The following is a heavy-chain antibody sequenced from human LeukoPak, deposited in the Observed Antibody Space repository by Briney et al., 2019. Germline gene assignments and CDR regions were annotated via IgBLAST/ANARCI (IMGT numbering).Heavy chain of an antibody. Sequence: PSETLSLTCAVYGGSFSGYYWSWIRQPPGKGLEWIGEINHSGSTNYNPSLKSRVTISVDTSRNQFSLKLSSVTAADTAVYYCARVKGRAMAPRRVWFDPWGQGTLVTVSS. CDR3: ARVKGRAMAPRRVWFDP. J-gene: IGHJ5*02. CDR2: INHSGST. D-gene: IGHD5-18*01. V-gene: IGHV4-34*01. CDR1: GGSFSGYY.